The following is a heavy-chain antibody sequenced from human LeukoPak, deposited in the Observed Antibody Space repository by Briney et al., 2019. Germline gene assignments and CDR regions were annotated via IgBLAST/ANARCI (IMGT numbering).Heavy chain of an antibody. D-gene: IGHD2-21*01. V-gene: IGHV1-2*02. CDR2: INPNSGGT. Sequence: GASVKVSCKASGYTFTSYYMHWVRQAPGQGLEWMGWINPNSGGTNYAQKFQGRVTMTRDTSISTAYMELSRLRSDDTAVYYCATLGGNCGGDCYKISEYFQHWGQGTLVTVSS. CDR1: GYTFTSYY. CDR3: ATLGGNCGGDCYKISEYFQH. J-gene: IGHJ1*01.